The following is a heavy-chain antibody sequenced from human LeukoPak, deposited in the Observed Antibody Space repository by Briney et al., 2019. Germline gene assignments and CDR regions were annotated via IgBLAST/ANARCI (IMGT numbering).Heavy chain of an antibody. Sequence: PSETLSLNCTVSGGYISSSSYYWGWIRQTPGKGLEWIGSIYKSGNSYHNPSLKSRVTISIDTSKNQFSLKVTSVTVTGTAVYYCVRPGTSGTEGLEYWGQGTLVTVSS. J-gene: IGHJ4*02. V-gene: IGHV4-39*01. CDR2: IYKSGNS. D-gene: IGHD1-26*01. CDR3: VRPGTSGTEGLEY. CDR1: GGYISSSSYY.